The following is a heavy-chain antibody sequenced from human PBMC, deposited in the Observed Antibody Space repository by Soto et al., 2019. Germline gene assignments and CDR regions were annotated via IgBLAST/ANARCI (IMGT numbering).Heavy chain of an antibody. CDR1: GYTFTSYG. D-gene: IGHD2-15*01. Sequence: ASVKVSFKASGYTFTSYGISWVRQAPGQGLEWMGWISAYNGNTNYAQKLQGRVTMTTDTSTSTAYMELRSLRSDDTAVYYCARAGYCSGGSCYRHWFDPWGQGTLVTVSS. V-gene: IGHV1-18*01. CDR2: ISAYNGNT. CDR3: ARAGYCSGGSCYRHWFDP. J-gene: IGHJ5*02.